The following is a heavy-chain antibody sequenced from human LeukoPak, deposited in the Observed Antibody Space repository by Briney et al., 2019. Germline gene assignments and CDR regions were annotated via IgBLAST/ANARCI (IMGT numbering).Heavy chain of an antibody. V-gene: IGHV1-69*13. Sequence: SVKVSCKASGYTFTSYGISWVRQAPGQGLEWMGGIIPIFGTANYAQKFRGRVTITADESTSTAYMELSSLRSEDTAVYYCAREEWELPSYYYGMDVWGQGTTVTVSS. CDR1: GYTFTSYG. CDR3: AREEWELPSYYYGMDV. CDR2: IIPIFGTA. D-gene: IGHD1-26*01. J-gene: IGHJ6*02.